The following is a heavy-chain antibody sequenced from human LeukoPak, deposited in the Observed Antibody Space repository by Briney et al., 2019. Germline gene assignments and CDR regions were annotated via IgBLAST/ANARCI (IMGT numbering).Heavy chain of an antibody. CDR1: GFTFYDYA. CDR2: ISWNSGSI. V-gene: IGHV3-9*01. D-gene: IGHD5-12*01. J-gene: IGHJ4*02. CDR3: AKGFVPTEYYFDY. Sequence: GGSLRLSCAASGFTFYDYAMHWVRQAPGKGLEWVSGISWNSGSIGYADSVKGRFTISRDNAKNSLYLQMNSLRAEDTALYYCAKGFVPTEYYFDYWGQGTLVTVSS.